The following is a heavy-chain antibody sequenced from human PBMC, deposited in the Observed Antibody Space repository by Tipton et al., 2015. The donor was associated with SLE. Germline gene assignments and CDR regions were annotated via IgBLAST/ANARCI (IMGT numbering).Heavy chain of an antibody. Sequence: TLSLTCTVYGGSFSDYSWSWVRQPPGKGLEWIGEIFHSGSTNYNPSLKSRVTISVDNSKNQISLRLSSVTAADTAVYYCARETYDFVSAYYIDYWGHGILVTVSS. V-gene: IGHV4-34*12. D-gene: IGHD3-3*01. CDR3: ARETYDFVSAYYIDY. CDR1: GGSFSDYS. J-gene: IGHJ4*01. CDR2: IFHSGST.